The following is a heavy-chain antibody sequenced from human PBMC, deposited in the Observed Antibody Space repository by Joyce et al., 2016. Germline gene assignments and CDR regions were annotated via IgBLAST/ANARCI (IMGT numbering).Heavy chain of an antibody. J-gene: IGHJ1*01. CDR2: INHRGGA. CDR3: ARRSNEGYWLQYFEH. Sequence: QVQLQQWGAGLLKPSETLSLTCAVYNGSFSGYYWSWIRQSPEKGLEWIAEINHRGGANYNPSLRSRVTISVDTSKNQVSLKLSSVTAADTAVYYCARRSNEGYWLQYFEHWGQGTLVTVSS. D-gene: IGHD3-22*01. V-gene: IGHV4-34*01. CDR1: NGSFSGYY.